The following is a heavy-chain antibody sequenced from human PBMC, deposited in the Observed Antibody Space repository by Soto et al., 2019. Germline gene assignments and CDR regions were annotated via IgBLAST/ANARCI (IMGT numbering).Heavy chain of an antibody. CDR3: AHRPNITVGYIFDY. V-gene: IGHV2-5*02. CDR2: IYWDDDF. J-gene: IGHJ4*02. Sequence: QITLKESSPTSVKPTQTLTLTCTFSGFSLSTSGVGVGWIRRPPGKALEWLALIYWDDDFRYSPSLKSRLTITKDTSKNQVVLTMTNMDPVDTATYYCAHRPNITVGYIFDYWGQGTLVTVSS. D-gene: IGHD5-18*01. CDR1: GFSLSTSGVG.